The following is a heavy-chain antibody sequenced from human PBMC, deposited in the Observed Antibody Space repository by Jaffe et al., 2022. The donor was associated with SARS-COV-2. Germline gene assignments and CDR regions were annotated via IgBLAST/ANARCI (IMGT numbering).Heavy chain of an antibody. CDR2: ISSSSSYI. CDR3: ASERQQLVPLLMDV. J-gene: IGHJ6*02. D-gene: IGHD6-13*01. V-gene: IGHV3-21*01. Sequence: EVQLVESGGGLVKPGGSLRLSCAASGFTFSSYSMNWVRQAPGKGLEWVSSISSSSSYIYYADSVKGRFTISRDNAKNSLYLQMNSLRAEDTAVYYCASERQQLVPLLMDVWGQGTTVTVSS. CDR1: GFTFSSYS.